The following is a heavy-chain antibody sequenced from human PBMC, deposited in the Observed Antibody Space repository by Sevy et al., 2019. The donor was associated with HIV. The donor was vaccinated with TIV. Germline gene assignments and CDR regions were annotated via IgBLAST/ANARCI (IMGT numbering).Heavy chain of an antibody. J-gene: IGHJ4*02. CDR1: GFTYNGYG. CDR3: ARESIAVAGIGYYFHY. Sequence: GGSLRLSCAASGFTYNGYGMHWVRQAPGKGLEWVAVIWVDGSNKEYADSVKGRFTISRDNSKNTLYLQMNNLRAEDTAVYYCARESIAVAGIGYYFHYWGQGTLVTVSS. D-gene: IGHD6-19*01. CDR2: IWVDGSNK. V-gene: IGHV3-33*01.